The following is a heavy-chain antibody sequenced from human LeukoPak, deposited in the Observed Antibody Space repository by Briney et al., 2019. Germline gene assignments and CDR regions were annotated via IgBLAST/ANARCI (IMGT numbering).Heavy chain of an antibody. CDR1: GFTFSSHA. Sequence: GGSLRLSCAASGFTFSSHAMSWVRQAPGKGLEWVSGISGSGGSTYYADSVKGRFTISRDNSKNTLYLQMNGLRAEDTAAYYCAKALYDSSGYYSFDYWGQGTLVTVSS. D-gene: IGHD3-22*01. J-gene: IGHJ4*02. CDR2: ISGSGGST. V-gene: IGHV3-23*01. CDR3: AKALYDSSGYYSFDY.